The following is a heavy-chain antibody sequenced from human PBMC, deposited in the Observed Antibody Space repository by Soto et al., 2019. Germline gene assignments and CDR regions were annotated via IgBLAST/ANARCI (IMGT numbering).Heavy chain of an antibody. V-gene: IGHV3-30*18. CDR1: GFTFSSYG. CDR3: VKEGRGSSTSCSRCYGLDV. Sequence: GGSLRLSCAASGFTFSSYGMHWVRQAPGKGLEWVAVISYDGSNKYYADSVKGRFTISIDNSKNTLYLEMFSLRAEDTAVYYCVKEGRGSSTSCSRCYGLDVWGQGTTVTVSS. D-gene: IGHD2-2*01. J-gene: IGHJ6*02. CDR2: ISYDGSNK.